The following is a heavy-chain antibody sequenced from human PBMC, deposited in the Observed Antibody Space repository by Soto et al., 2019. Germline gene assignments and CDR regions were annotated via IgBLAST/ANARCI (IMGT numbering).Heavy chain of an antibody. CDR1: GVSIHNGDYY. CDR2: ISYSGTT. Sequence: QVQLQESGPGLVKPSQTLSLTCTVSGVSIHNGDYYWSWIRQPPGQGLEWIWYISYSGTTYYNPSLKSRVSIAADTSKSQFSLTLSSVTAADTAVYYCARNNYGGNVEGYYIALWGQGPLVTVSS. J-gene: IGHJ4*02. D-gene: IGHD4-17*01. CDR3: ARNNYGGNVEGYYIAL. V-gene: IGHV4-30-4*01.